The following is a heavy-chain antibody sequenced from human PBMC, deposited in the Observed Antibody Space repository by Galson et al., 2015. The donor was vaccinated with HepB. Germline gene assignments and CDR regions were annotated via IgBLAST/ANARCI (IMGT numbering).Heavy chain of an antibody. D-gene: IGHD3-3*01. CDR1: GYSFTSYW. V-gene: IGHV5-51*01. CDR3: ASHSADLDYYYGMDV. CDR2: IYPGDSDT. Sequence: SGAEVKKPGESLKISCKGSGYSFTSYWIGWVRQMPGKGLEWMGIIYPGDSDTRYSPSFQGQVTISADKSISTAYLQWSSLKASDTAMYYCASHSADLDYYYGMDVWGQGTTVTVSS. J-gene: IGHJ6*02.